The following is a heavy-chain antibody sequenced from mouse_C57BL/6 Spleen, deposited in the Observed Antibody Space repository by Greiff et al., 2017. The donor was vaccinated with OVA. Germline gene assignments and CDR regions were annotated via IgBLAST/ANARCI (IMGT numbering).Heavy chain of an antibody. J-gene: IGHJ4*01. CDR2: INPGSGGT. Sequence: QVQLQQSGAELVRPGTSVKVSCKASGYAFTNYLIEWVKQRPGQGLEWIGVINPGSGGTNYNEKFKGKATLTADKSSSTAYMQLSSLSSEDSAVYFCARGTTVVNYYAMDYWGQGTSVTVSS. CDR1: GYAFTNYL. V-gene: IGHV1-54*01. CDR3: ARGTTVVNYYAMDY. D-gene: IGHD1-1*01.